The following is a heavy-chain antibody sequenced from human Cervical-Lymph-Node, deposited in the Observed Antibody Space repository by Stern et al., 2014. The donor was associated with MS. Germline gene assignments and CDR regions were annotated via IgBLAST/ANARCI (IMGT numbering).Heavy chain of an antibody. Sequence: VQLVESGGGVVQTGRSLRLSCAASGFSISSLGMHWVRQAPGKGLEWVAVISFVGSNKKYGDAVKGRFSISSDNSNNTMYLQMNSLRPEDTAVYYCMGVGDAMDVWGQGTTVIVS. J-gene: IGHJ6*02. CDR3: MGVGDAMDV. CDR1: GFSISSLG. V-gene: IGHV3-30*03. CDR2: ISFVGSNK.